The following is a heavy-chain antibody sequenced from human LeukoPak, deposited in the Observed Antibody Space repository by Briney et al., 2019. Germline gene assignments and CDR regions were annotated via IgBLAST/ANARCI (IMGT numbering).Heavy chain of an antibody. CDR2: ITPSGST. CDR1: GGSFSGYF. D-gene: IGHD3-22*01. J-gene: IGHJ4*02. CDR3: ASSFYYDSRDY. Sequence: SETLSLTCVVYGGSFSGYFWSWIRQPPGKGLEWIGEITPSGSTNYNPSLKSRVSISIDTSKKKPSLRLTSVTAADSAVYYCASSFYYDSRDYWGQGTLVTVSS. V-gene: IGHV4-34*01.